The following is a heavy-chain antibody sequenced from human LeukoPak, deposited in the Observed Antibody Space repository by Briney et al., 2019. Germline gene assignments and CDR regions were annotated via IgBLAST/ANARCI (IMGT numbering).Heavy chain of an antibody. V-gene: IGHV3-23*01. D-gene: IGHD2-21*01. CDR1: GFTFSNYA. Sequence: GGSLRLSCAASGFTFSNYAMSWVRQAPGKGLEWVSVISASGDRTYYADSVKGRFAISRDNSKNTLYLQMNGLRAEDTAVYYCARDPFHLPISFDYWGQGTLVTVSS. CDR2: ISASGDRT. J-gene: IGHJ4*02. CDR3: ARDPFHLPISFDY.